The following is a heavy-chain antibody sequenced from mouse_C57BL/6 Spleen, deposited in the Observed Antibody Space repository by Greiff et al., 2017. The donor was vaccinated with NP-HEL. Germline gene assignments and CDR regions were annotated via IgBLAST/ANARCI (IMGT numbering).Heavy chain of an antibody. J-gene: IGHJ2*01. D-gene: IGHD3-2*01. CDR3: ARRRDNFLYYFDY. CDR2: ISSGSSTI. V-gene: IGHV5-17*01. Sequence: EVMLVESGGGLVKPGGSLKLSCAASGFTFSDYGMHWVRQAPEKGLEWVAYISSGSSTIYYADTVKGRFTISRDNAKNTLFLQMTSLRSEDTAMYYCARRRDNFLYYFDYWGQGTTLTVSS. CDR1: GFTFSDYG.